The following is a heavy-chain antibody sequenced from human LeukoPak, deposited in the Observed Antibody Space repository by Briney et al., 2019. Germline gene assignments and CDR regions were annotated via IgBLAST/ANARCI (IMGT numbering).Heavy chain of an antibody. CDR3: ARVLGGYSSAVAN. CDR1: GFTFSYYS. Sequence: NPRGSLILSFAASGFTFSYYSMNTVHQAPGKGLEMVSPINSNSSYIYYADSVKHRFTISRHNAKNSLYLRMNSLRAEDTAVYFRARVLGGYSSAVANWGQG. D-gene: IGHD5-12*01. J-gene: IGHJ4*02. V-gene: IGHV3-21*01. CDR2: INSNSSYI.